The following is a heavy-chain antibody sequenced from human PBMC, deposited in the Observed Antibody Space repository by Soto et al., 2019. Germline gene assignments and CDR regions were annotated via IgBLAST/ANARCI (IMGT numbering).Heavy chain of an antibody. V-gene: IGHV3-7*01. J-gene: IGHJ4*02. CDR2: IKQDGSEK. D-gene: IGHD2-15*01. Sequence: PGGSLRLSCAASGFTFSSYWMSWVRQAPGKGLEWVANIKQDGSEKYYVDSVKGRFTISRDNAKNSLCLQMNSLRAEDTAVYYCARRGCSSGVCYSYIDYWGQGTLVPVSS. CDR1: GFTFSSYW. CDR3: ARRGCSSGVCYSYIDY.